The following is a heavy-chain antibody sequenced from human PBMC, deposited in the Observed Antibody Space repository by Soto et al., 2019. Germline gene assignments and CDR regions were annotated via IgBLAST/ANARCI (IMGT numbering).Heavy chain of an antibody. CDR2: IYYSGST. V-gene: IGHV4-31*03. Sequence: QVQLQESGPGLVKPSQTLSLTCTVSGGSISSGGYYWSWIRQHPGKGLEWIGYIYYSGSTYYNPSLKSRVTRSVDTSKNPFSLKLSSVTAADTAVYYCARDVAEGVAAAGTYYYGMDVWGQGTTVTVSS. CDR3: ARDVAEGVAAAGTYYYGMDV. CDR1: GGSISSGGYY. J-gene: IGHJ6*02. D-gene: IGHD6-13*01.